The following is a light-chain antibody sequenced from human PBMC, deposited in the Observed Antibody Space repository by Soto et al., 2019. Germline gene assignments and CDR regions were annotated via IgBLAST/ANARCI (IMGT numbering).Light chain of an antibody. CDR2: DVS. Sequence: QSALTQPASVSGSPGQSITISCTGTSSDVGGYNYVSWYQQHPGKAPKLMIYDVSNWPSGVSNRFSGSKSGNTASLTISGLQAEDEADYYCSSYTSSILGGGTKVTVL. J-gene: IGLJ2*01. CDR1: SSDVGGYNY. CDR3: SSYTSSI. V-gene: IGLV2-14*01.